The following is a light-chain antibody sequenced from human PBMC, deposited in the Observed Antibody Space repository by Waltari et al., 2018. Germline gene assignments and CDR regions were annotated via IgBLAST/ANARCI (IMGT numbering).Light chain of an antibody. J-gene: IGLJ2*01. CDR2: DVS. V-gene: IGLV2-14*01. CDR3: SSYTSSSTPV. CDR1: SSDVGGYNY. Sequence: QSALTQPASVSGSPGQSITISCTGTSSDVGGYNYVSWYQQHPGKAPKLMIYDVSKRPSGVSNRFSGSKSGNTASLTISGLQAEDEAEYYCSSYTSSSTPVFGGGTKLTVL.